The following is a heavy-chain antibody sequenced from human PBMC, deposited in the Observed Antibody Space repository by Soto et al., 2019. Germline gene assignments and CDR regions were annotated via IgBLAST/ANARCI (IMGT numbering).Heavy chain of an antibody. V-gene: IGHV2-5*02. CDR1: GFSLSTRGVG. CDR3: AHTHPTDYVDSSGYYRRVEYFQN. D-gene: IGHD3-22*01. J-gene: IGHJ1*01. CDR2: IYWADDK. Sequence: QITLKESGPTLVKPTQPLTLTCTFSGFSLSTRGVGVGWIRQPPGKALEWLALIYWADDKRYSPSLQSRLTITKDTSRSQVVLTMTDMDPVETATYFCAHTHPTDYVDSSGYYRRVEYFQNWGQGALVTVSS.